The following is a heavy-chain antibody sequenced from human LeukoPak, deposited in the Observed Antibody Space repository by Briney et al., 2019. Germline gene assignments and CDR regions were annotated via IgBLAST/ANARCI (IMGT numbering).Heavy chain of an antibody. J-gene: IGHJ5*02. V-gene: IGHV3-30*03. CDR2: ISYDGSNK. D-gene: IGHD3-3*01. CDR1: GFTFSSYG. CDR3: ARDFWRYDFWSGRNENWFDP. Sequence: GGSLRLSCAASGFTFSSYGMHWVRQAPGKGLEWVAVISYDGSNKYYADSVKGRFTISRDNAKNSLYLQMNSLRAEDTAVYYCARDFWRYDFWSGRNENWFDPWGQGTLVTVSS.